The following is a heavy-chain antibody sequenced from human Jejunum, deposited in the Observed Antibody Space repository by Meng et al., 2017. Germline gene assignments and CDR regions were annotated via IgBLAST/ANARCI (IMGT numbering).Heavy chain of an antibody. V-gene: IGHV1-8*01. CDR1: GYPFTGYD. Sequence: HGQVVKVGGEVKEPGASGKVSCKASGYPFTGYDFNWVRLATGQGLEWMGWMNPNSGNTGYAQQFQGRVTMTRNISISTAYMELSSLRSEDTAVYYCARSIRYSSGKETFDNWGQGTLVTVSS. J-gene: IGHJ4*02. D-gene: IGHD6-19*01. CDR3: ARSIRYSSGKETFDN. CDR2: MNPNSGNT.